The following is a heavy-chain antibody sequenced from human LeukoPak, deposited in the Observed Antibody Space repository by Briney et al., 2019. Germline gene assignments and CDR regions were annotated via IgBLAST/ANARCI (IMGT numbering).Heavy chain of an antibody. J-gene: IGHJ4*02. CDR2: IYYSGST. CDR3: ARLMYCSSPTTDY. D-gene: IGHD6-6*01. V-gene: IGHV4-39*07. CDR1: GGSISSSSYY. Sequence: SETLSLTCTVSGGSISSSSYYWGWIRQPPGKGLKWIGSIYYSGSTYYNPSLKSRVTISVDTSKNQFSLKLSSVTAADTAVYYCARLMYCSSPTTDYWGQGTLVTVSS.